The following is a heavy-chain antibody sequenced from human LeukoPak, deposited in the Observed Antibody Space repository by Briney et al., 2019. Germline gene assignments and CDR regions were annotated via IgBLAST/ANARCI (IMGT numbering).Heavy chain of an antibody. CDR3: ARAITMVRGVIIKLLDY. Sequence: SETLSLTCTVSGGSISSGDYYWSWIRQPPGKGLEWIGYIYYSGSTYYNPSLKSRVTISVDTSKNQFSLKLSSVTAADTAVYYCARAITMVRGVIIKLLDYWGQGTLVTVSS. V-gene: IGHV4-30-4*01. J-gene: IGHJ4*02. CDR2: IYYSGST. D-gene: IGHD3-10*01. CDR1: GGSISSGDYY.